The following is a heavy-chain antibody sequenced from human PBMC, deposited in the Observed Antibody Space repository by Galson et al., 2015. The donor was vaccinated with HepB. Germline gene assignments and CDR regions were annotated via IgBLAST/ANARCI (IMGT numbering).Heavy chain of an antibody. J-gene: IGHJ3*02. D-gene: IGHD6-19*01. V-gene: IGHV4-59*01. Sequence: QVQLQESGPGLVKPSETLSLTCTVSGGSISSYYWSWIRQPPGKGLEWIGYIYYSGSTNYNPSLKSRVTISVDTSKNQFSLKLSSVTAADTAVYYCARVTWGVEGQWLALGAFDIWGQGTMVTVSS. CDR1: GGSISSYY. CDR2: IYYSGST. CDR3: ARVTWGVEGQWLALGAFDI.